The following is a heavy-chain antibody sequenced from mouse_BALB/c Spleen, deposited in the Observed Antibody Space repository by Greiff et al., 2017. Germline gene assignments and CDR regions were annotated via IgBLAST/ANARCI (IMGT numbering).Heavy chain of an antibody. CDR2: ISSGGSYT. CDR1: GFTFSSYA. CDR3: ARDGLRRGDY. J-gene: IGHJ4*01. Sequence: EVMLVESGGGLVKPGGSLKLSCAASGFTFSSYAMSWVRQSPEKRLEWVAEISSGGSYTYYPDTVTGRFTISRDNAKNTLYLEMSSLRSEDTAMYYCARDGLRRGDYWGQGTSVTVSS. V-gene: IGHV5-9-4*01. D-gene: IGHD2-2*01.